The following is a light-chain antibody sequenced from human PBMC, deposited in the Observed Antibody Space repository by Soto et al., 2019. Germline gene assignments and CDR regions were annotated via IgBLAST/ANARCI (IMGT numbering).Light chain of an antibody. J-gene: IGKJ1*01. Sequence: DIQMTQSPSTLSASVGDRVTITCRASQSTSTWLAWYQQRPGKTPKLLISEASKLESGVPSRFSGSGSGTEFTLTISSLQPDDFATYYCQQYITYPYAFGQGTKVDI. CDR2: EAS. CDR3: QQYITYPYA. CDR1: QSTSTW. V-gene: IGKV1-5*03.